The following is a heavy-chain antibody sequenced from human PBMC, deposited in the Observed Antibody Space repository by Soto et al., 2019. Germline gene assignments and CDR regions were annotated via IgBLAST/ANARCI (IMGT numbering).Heavy chain of an antibody. Sequence: QVQLQESGPGLVKPSETLSLTCTVSGGSVSSGSYYWSWIRQPPGKGLEWIGYIYYSGRTNYNPXLKSRVTISVXXSXNLXSLKPSSVTAADTAVYYCARVEDVRLGDYYYGMDVWGQGTTVTVSS. J-gene: IGHJ6*02. V-gene: IGHV4-61*01. CDR3: ARVEDVRLGDYYYGMDV. CDR1: GGSVSSGSYY. CDR2: IYYSGRT. D-gene: IGHD3-10*01.